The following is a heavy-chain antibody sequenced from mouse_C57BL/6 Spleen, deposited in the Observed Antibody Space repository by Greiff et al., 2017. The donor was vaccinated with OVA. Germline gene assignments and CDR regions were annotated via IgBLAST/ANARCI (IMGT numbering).Heavy chain of an antibody. J-gene: IGHJ1*03. CDR1: GFNIKDYY. CDR3: ARNYGSSRWYFDV. V-gene: IGHV14-2*01. Sequence: VQLQHSGAELVKPGASVKLSCTASGFNIKDYYMHWVQQRPEQGLEWIGRIDPEGGETKYAPKVQGQATITTDTSSNTVYLQLSSLTSEDTAVYYCARNYGSSRWYFDVWGTGTTVTVSS. CDR2: IDPEGGET. D-gene: IGHD1-1*01.